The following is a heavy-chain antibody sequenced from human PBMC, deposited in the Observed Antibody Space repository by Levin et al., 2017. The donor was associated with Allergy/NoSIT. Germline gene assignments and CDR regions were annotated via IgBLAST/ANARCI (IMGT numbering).Heavy chain of an antibody. Sequence: SETLSLTCAVYGGSFSGYYWSWIRQPPGKGLEWIGEINHSGSTNYNPSLKSRVTISVDTSKNQFSLKLSSVTAADTAVYYCARGPYCSSTSCYRAFDIWGQGTMVTVSS. V-gene: IGHV4-34*01. D-gene: IGHD2-2*01. J-gene: IGHJ3*02. CDR2: INHSGST. CDR1: GGSFSGYY. CDR3: ARGPYCSSTSCYRAFDI.